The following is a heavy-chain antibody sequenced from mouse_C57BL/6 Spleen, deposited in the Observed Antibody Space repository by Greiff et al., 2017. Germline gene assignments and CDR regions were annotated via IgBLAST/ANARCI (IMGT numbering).Heavy chain of an antibody. CDR2: IHPNSGST. CDR3: ARELDYGSSPFAY. J-gene: IGHJ3*01. V-gene: IGHV1-64*01. D-gene: IGHD1-1*01. CDR1: GYTFTSYW. Sequence: VQLQQSGAELVKPGASVKLSCKASGYTFTSYWMHWVKQRPGQGLEWIGMIHPNSGSTNYNEKFKSKATLTVDKSSSTAYMQLSSLTSEDSAVYYCARELDYGSSPFAYWGQGTLVTVSA.